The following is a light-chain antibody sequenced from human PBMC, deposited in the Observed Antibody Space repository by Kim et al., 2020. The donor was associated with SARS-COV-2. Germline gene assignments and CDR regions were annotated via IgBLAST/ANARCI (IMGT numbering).Light chain of an antibody. CDR2: DGT. Sequence: PGDRATLTCRTRKNSDTYLAWYKQRPGQAARHLVYDGTNRATGVPDRFSGRESGTDFTLTMSRLEPEHFSIYYCQQRNSWTPAVTFGGGTKV. CDR1: KNSDTY. CDR3: QQRNSWTPAVT. J-gene: IGKJ4*02. V-gene: IGKV3-11*01.